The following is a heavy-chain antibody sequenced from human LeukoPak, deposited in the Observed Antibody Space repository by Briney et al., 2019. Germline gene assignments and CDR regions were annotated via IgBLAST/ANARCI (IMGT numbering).Heavy chain of an antibody. Sequence: GRSLRLSCAASGFTFSSYALHWVRQAPGKGLEWVGVISYDGNNIYYADSVRGRFTISRDNSKNTLYLQIHSLRAEDTAVYWCARERLAVPGSNWFDPWGQGTLVTVSS. D-gene: IGHD6-19*01. CDR1: GFTFSSYA. J-gene: IGHJ5*02. CDR2: ISYDGNNI. CDR3: ARERLAVPGSNWFDP. V-gene: IGHV3-30*04.